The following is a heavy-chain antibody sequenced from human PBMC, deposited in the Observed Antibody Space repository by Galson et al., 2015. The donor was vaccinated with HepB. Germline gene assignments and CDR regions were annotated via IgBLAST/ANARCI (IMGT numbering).Heavy chain of an antibody. Sequence: SLRLSCAASGFTFSSYAMSWVRQAPGKGLEWVSAISGSGGSTYYADSVKGRFTISRDNSKNTLYLQMNSLRAEDTAVYYCASWGDYDILTGYSPRFNYGMDVWGQGTTVTVSS. CDR2: ISGSGGST. J-gene: IGHJ6*02. CDR1: GFTFSSYA. V-gene: IGHV3-23*01. D-gene: IGHD3-9*01. CDR3: ASWGDYDILTGYSPRFNYGMDV.